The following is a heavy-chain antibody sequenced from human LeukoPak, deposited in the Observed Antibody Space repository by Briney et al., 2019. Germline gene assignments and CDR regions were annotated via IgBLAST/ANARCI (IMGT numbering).Heavy chain of an antibody. J-gene: IGHJ6*02. CDR2: FYSSGTT. V-gene: IGHV3-53*01. D-gene: IGHD6-13*01. CDR3: ASRGEYSSSWYGMDV. Sequence: GGSLRLSCAASGLIFTDAWMTWVRQVPGKGLEWVSVFYSSGTTNYADSVKGRFIISRDNSKNTLYLQMNSLRAEDTAVYYCASRGEYSSSWYGMDVWGQGTTVTVSS. CDR1: GLIFTDAW.